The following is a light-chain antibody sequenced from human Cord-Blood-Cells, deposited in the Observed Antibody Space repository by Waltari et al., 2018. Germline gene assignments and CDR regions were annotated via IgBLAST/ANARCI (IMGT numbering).Light chain of an antibody. CDR2: YDS. CDR3: QVWDSSSDHVV. V-gene: IGLV3-21*04. CDR1: NLGSKS. Sequence: SYVLTQPPSVSVAPGKTARINCGGNNLGSKSVHWYQQQPGQAPVLVIYYDSDRPSGIPERFSGSNSGNTATLTISRVEAGDEADYYCQVWDSSSDHVVFGGGTKLTVL. J-gene: IGLJ2*01.